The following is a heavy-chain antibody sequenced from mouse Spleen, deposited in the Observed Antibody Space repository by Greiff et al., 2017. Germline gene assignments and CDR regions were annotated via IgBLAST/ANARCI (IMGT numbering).Heavy chain of an antibody. Sequence: EVMLVESGGGLVKPGGSLKLSCAASGFTFSSYAMSWVRQSPEKRLEWVAEISSGGSYTYYPDTVTGRFTISRDNAKNTLYLEMSSLRSEDTAMYYCATTTASDFDVWGAGTTVTVSS. CDR3: ATTTASDFDV. D-gene: IGHD1-2*01. CDR2: ISSGGSYT. V-gene: IGHV5-9-4*01. J-gene: IGHJ1*01. CDR1: GFTFSSYA.